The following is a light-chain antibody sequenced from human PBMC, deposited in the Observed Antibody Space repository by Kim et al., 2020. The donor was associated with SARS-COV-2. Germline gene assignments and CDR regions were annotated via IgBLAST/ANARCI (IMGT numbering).Light chain of an antibody. CDR1: QSISTW. J-gene: IGKJ1*01. CDR3: QHYSAYPWT. Sequence: AVVADRVTITCQASQSISTWVAWYQLKPGKAPNHLIYRATILESGVPSRFSGSASETDFTHTITTLQPDDFETYYCQHYSAYPWTFGQGTKVDIK. CDR2: RAT. V-gene: IGKV1-5*03.